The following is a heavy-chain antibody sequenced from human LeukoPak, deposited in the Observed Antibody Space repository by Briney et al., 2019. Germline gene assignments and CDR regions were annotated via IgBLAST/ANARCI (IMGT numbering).Heavy chain of an antibody. V-gene: IGHV3-74*01. Sequence: GGSLRLSCAASGFTFSTYWMHWVRQGPGKGLVWVSRISSDGSSATYADSVKGRFTISRDNSKNTLYLQMNSLRAEDTAVYYCAKEGTGIHFDYWGQGTLVTVSS. CDR2: ISSDGSSA. CDR1: GFTFSTYW. CDR3: AKEGTGIHFDY. D-gene: IGHD1-1*01. J-gene: IGHJ4*02.